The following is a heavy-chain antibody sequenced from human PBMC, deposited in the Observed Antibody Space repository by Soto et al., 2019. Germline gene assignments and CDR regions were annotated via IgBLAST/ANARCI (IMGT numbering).Heavy chain of an antibody. V-gene: IGHV4-30-2*01. CDR3: ARARYCSGGSCYSDY. CDR2: MYKSERT. D-gene: IGHD2-15*01. Sequence: QLQLQESGSGLVKPSQTLSLTCAVSGASISSGGYSWSWIRQPPGKGLGWIGYMYKSERTYYNSSLTRRFTISVDSSKNQFSLKLSSVTAAHTAMYYCARARYCSGGSCYSDYWGQGILITGSS. J-gene: IGHJ4*02. CDR1: GASISSGGYS.